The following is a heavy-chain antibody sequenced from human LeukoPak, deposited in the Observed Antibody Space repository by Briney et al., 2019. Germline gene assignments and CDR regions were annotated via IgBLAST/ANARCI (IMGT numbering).Heavy chain of an antibody. Sequence: GGSLRLSCAGSGFIFRDYWLTWVRQAPGKGLEWVANKNPDGSDKNYVDSLKGRFTIFRDNAKNLLFLQMNSLRVEDTAVYYCAGPPQAGPFDYWGQGTLVTVSS. CDR2: KNPDGSDK. D-gene: IGHD6-19*01. V-gene: IGHV3-7*01. CDR3: AGPPQAGPFDY. J-gene: IGHJ4*02. CDR1: GFIFRDYW.